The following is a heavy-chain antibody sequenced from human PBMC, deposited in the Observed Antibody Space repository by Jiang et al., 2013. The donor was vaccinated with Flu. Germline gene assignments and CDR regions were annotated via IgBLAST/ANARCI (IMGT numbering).Heavy chain of an antibody. CDR3: ARVSGSYFTSGGLLDY. J-gene: IGHJ4*02. D-gene: IGHD1-26*01. CDR2: ISYDGSNK. Sequence: VQLLESGGGLVKPGGSLRLSCAASGFTFSSYAMHWVRQAPGKGLEWVAVISYDGSNKYYADSVKGRFTISRDNSKNTLYLQMNSLRAEDTAVYYCARVSGSYFTSGGLLDYVGPGNPGHRL. V-gene: IGHV3-30*04. CDR1: GFTFSSYA.